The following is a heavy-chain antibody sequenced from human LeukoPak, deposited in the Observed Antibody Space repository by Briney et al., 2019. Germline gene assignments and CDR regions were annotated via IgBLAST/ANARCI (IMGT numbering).Heavy chain of an antibody. D-gene: IGHD3-3*01. V-gene: IGHV1-69*04. J-gene: IGHJ5*02. CDR1: GGTFSSYA. CDR3: ARGSVTIFGVVLRGDWFDP. CDR2: IIPILGIA. Sequence: SVKVSCKASGGTFSSYAISWVRQAPGQGLEWMGRIIPILGIANYAQKFQGRVTITADKSTSTAYMELSSLRSEDTAVYYCARGSVTIFGVVLRGDWFDPWGQGTLVTVSS.